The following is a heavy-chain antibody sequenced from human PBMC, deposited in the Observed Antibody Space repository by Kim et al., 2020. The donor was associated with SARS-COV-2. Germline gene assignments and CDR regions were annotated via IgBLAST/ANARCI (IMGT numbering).Heavy chain of an antibody. J-gene: IGHJ4*02. D-gene: IGHD5-18*01. CDR3: ASGGYSYGRY. Sequence: NTNYAQKLQGRVTITTDTSTSTAYMELRSLRSDDTAVYYCASGGYSYGRYWGQGTLVTVSS. CDR2: NT. V-gene: IGHV1-18*01.